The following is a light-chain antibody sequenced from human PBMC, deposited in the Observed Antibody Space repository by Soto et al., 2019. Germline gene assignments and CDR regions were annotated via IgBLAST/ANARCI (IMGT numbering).Light chain of an antibody. J-gene: IGLJ1*01. Sequence: QSALTQPASVSGSPGQSITISCTGTSSDVGGYSYVSWYQQHPGKAPKLMIYDVSNRPSGVSNRFSGSKSGNTASLTISGLQAEDEADYYCSSYTSSSPYVFGTGTRSPS. CDR1: SSDVGGYSY. V-gene: IGLV2-14*01. CDR2: DVS. CDR3: SSYTSSSPYV.